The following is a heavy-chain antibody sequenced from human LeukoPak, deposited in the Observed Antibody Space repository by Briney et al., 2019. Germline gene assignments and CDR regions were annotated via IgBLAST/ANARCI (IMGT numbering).Heavy chain of an antibody. CDR2: IKQDGGEK. CDR1: GFTFTCCW. Sequence: PGGSLRLSCAASGFTFTCCWMSWVRQTPGKGLEWVASIKQDGGEKFYAYSVKGRFTISRDNAKNSLYLQLNSPRAEDTAVYYCARVPGVTRYFDSWGQGILVTVSS. V-gene: IGHV3-7*01. J-gene: IGHJ4*02. CDR3: ARVPGVTRYFDS. D-gene: IGHD4-23*01.